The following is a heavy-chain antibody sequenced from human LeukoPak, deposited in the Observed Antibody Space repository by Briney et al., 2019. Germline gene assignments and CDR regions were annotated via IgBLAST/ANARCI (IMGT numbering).Heavy chain of an antibody. CDR1: GFTFSGYW. D-gene: IGHD5-12*01. CDR3: ARDGGVSGYDLLDY. V-gene: IGHV3-7*01. J-gene: IGHJ4*02. Sequence: PGGSLRLSCAASGFTFSGYWMSWVRQAAGKGLEWVANINQDGSEKYFVDSVKGRFTISRDNAKNSVFLQMNSLTVKDTAVYYCARDGGVSGYDLLDYWGQGTLVTVSS. CDR2: INQDGSEK.